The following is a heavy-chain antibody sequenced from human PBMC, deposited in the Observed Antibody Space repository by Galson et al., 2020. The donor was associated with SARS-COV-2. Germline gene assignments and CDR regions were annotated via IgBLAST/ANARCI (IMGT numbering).Heavy chain of an antibody. CDR1: GLTLSSYW. Sequence: ESLKISCAASGLTLSSYWMHWVRQAPGPGPVWVSRIDSEGSSTSYADSVKGRFTISGDNAKNTLDLQMNSLRAEDTAVYYCARGDMGNDYFDYWGQGTLVTVSS. CDR3: ARGDMGNDYFDY. J-gene: IGHJ4*02. CDR2: IDSEGSST. V-gene: IGHV3-74*01. D-gene: IGHD7-27*01.